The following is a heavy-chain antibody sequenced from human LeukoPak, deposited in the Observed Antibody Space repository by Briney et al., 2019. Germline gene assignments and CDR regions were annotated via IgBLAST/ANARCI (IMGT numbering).Heavy chain of an antibody. D-gene: IGHD1-26*01. CDR3: AREGGGSPDY. CDR1: GFTFSSYS. CDR2: ISSSSSYI. Sequence: GGSLRLSCAASGFTFSSYSMNWVRQAPGKGLEWVSSISSSSSYIYYADSVKGRFTISRDNAKNLLYLQMNSLRAEDTAVYYCAREGGGSPDYWGRGTLVTVSS. V-gene: IGHV3-21*01. J-gene: IGHJ4*02.